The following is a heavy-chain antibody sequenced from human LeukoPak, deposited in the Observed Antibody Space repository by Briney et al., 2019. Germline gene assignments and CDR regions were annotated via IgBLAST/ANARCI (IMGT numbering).Heavy chain of an antibody. CDR2: ISAYNGNT. J-gene: IGHJ6*02. D-gene: IGHD2-2*01. CDR3: ARDDIVVVPAAPQGNYYYYGMDV. Sequence: ASVKVSCKASGYTFTSYGISWVRQAPGQGLEWMGWISAYNGNTNYAQKLQGRVTKTTDTSTSTAYMELRSLRSDDTAVYYCARDDIVVVPAAPQGNYYYYGMDVWGQGTTVTVSS. V-gene: IGHV1-18*01. CDR1: GYTFTSYG.